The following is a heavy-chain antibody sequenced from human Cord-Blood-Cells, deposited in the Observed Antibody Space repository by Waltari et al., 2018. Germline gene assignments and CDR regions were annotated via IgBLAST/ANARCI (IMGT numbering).Heavy chain of an antibody. CDR3: AREWIEIAARYYYYYGMDV. CDR1: GFTFSSYG. Sequence: QVQLVESGGGVVQPGRSLRLSCAASGFTFSSYGMHWVRQAPGKGLEWVAVIWYDGSNKYYADSVKGRFTISRDNSKNTLYLQMNSLRAEDTAVYYCAREWIEIAARYYYYYGMDVWGQGTTVTVSS. CDR2: IWYDGSNK. V-gene: IGHV3-33*01. D-gene: IGHD6-6*01. J-gene: IGHJ6*02.